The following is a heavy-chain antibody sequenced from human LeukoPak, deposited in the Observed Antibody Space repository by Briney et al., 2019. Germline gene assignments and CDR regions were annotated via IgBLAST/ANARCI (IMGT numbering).Heavy chain of an antibody. D-gene: IGHD2-8*01. CDR1: GFTFSTYS. J-gene: IGHJ4*02. Sequence: PGGSLRLSCAASGFTFSTYSMNWVRQAPGKGLEWVSYISGGSSTIHYADSVKGRFTTSRDNAKNSLYLQMNSLRGEDTAVYYCARHGHGLDYWGQGTLVTVSS. CDR3: ARHGHGLDY. V-gene: IGHV3-48*04. CDR2: ISGGSSTI.